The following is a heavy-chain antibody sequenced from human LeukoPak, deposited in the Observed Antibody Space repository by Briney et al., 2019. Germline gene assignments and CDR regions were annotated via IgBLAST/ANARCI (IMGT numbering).Heavy chain of an antibody. V-gene: IGHV1-8*01. Sequence: ASLKVSCKASGYTFSSYHIIWVRQASGQGLERMGWMNPNSGHTGYAHKFQGRVTMTRSTSISTAYMELTSLTSEDSVVYYCARSIVGVRKRNDYWGQGTLVTVSS. D-gene: IGHD2-21*01. J-gene: IGHJ4*02. CDR1: GYTFSSYH. CDR2: MNPNSGHT. CDR3: ARSIVGVRKRNDY.